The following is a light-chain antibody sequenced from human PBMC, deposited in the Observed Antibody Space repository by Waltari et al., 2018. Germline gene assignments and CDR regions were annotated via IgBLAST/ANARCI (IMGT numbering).Light chain of an antibody. CDR1: QSVSNSY. CDR3: QQYGSSPYT. CDR2: GSS. Sequence: EIVLTQSPGTLPWSPGERAPLSCRASQSVSNSYLVWYQQKPGQAPRLLIYGSSNRDTGIPDRFSGSGSGTDFTLTINRLEPEDFAMYYCQQYGSSPYTFGQGTNLEIK. J-gene: IGKJ2*01. V-gene: IGKV3-20*01.